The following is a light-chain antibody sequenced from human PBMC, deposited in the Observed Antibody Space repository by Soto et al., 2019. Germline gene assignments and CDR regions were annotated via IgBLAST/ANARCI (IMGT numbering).Light chain of an antibody. V-gene: IGKV3-20*01. Sequence: TPSPSTLSAFVGDRVTITCRASQSVGGSSLAWYQQRPGQAPRLLIYDTSKRATGIPDRFSGSGSGTDFTLNISRLEPEDFAVYYCQQYQNSPRTFGQGTKVDIK. CDR3: QQYQNSPRT. J-gene: IGKJ1*01. CDR2: DTS. CDR1: QSVGGSS.